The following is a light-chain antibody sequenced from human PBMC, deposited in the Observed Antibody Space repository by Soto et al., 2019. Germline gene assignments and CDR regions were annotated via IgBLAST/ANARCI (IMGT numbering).Light chain of an antibody. CDR3: QRYDSYSWT. J-gene: IGKJ1*01. CDR2: DAS. Sequence: DIQMTHSPSTLSASVGDRVTITCRASQSISSWLAWYQQKPGKAPKLLIYDASSLEGGVPSRFSGSGSGTEFTLTISSLQPDDFATYYCQRYDSYSWTFGQGTKVDIK. CDR1: QSISSW. V-gene: IGKV1-5*01.